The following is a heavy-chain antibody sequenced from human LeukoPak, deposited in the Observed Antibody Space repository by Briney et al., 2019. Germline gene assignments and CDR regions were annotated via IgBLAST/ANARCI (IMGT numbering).Heavy chain of an antibody. CDR3: AKDSGWSFDY. CDR1: GFTFSTYA. D-gene: IGHD6-19*01. V-gene: IGHV3-23*01. Sequence: GGSLRLSCAASGFTFSTYALSWVRQAPGEGLEWVSAISGRGDRTYYADSVKGRFTISRDNSKNTLYLQMNSLRAEDTAVFYCAKDSGWSFDYWGQGTLVTVSS. CDR2: ISGRGDRT. J-gene: IGHJ4*02.